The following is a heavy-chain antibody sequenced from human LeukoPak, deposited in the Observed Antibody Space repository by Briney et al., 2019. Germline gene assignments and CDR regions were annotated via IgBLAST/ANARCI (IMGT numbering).Heavy chain of an antibody. J-gene: IGHJ4*02. CDR2: ISGSGGST. CDR3: AKDPDSSGWYGYLYYFDY. Sequence: GGSLRLSCAASGFTFSSYAVSWVRQAPGKGLEWVSAISGSGGSTYYADSVKGRFTISRDNSKNTLYLQMNSLRAEDTAVYYCAKDPDSSGWYGYLYYFDYWGQGTLVTVSS. CDR1: GFTFSSYA. V-gene: IGHV3-23*01. D-gene: IGHD6-19*01.